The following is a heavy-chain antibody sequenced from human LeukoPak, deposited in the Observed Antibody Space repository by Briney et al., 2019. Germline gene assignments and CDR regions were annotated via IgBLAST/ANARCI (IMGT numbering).Heavy chain of an antibody. Sequence: SETLSLTCTVSGGSISSYYWSWIRQPPGKGLEWIGYIYYSGCTNYNPSLKSRVTISVDTSKNQFSLKLSSVTAADTAVYYCERVRFGYSYDRYDAFDIWGQGTMVTVSS. V-gene: IGHV4-59*01. CDR1: GGSISSYY. J-gene: IGHJ3*02. CDR3: ERVRFGYSYDRYDAFDI. D-gene: IGHD5-18*01. CDR2: IYYSGCT.